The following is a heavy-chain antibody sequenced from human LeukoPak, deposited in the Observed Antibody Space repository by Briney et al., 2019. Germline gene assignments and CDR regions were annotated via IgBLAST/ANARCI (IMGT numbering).Heavy chain of an antibody. CDR2: IYHSGST. CDR3: ARRPPSSYYDFWSGYTDGMDV. CDR1: GGSISSGGYS. J-gene: IGHJ6*02. Sequence: SGTLSLTCAVSGGSISSGGYSWSWIRQPPGKGLEWIGYIYHSGSTYYNPSLKSRVTISVDRSKNQFSLKLSSVTAADTAVYYCARRPPSSYYDFWSGYTDGMDVWGQGTTVTVSS. V-gene: IGHV4-30-2*01. D-gene: IGHD3-3*01.